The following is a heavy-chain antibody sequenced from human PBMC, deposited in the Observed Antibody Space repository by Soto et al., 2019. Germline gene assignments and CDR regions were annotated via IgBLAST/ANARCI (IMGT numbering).Heavy chain of an antibody. J-gene: IGHJ4*02. CDR3: AKGEGLTIFGVVDFDY. Sequence: HPGGSLRLSCAASGFTFSSYAMSWVRQAPGKGLEWVSAISGSGGSTYYADSVKGRFTISRDNSKNTLYLQMNSLRAEDTAVYYCAKGEGLTIFGVVDFDYWGQGTLVTVSS. D-gene: IGHD3-3*01. CDR1: GFTFSSYA. V-gene: IGHV3-23*01. CDR2: ISGSGGST.